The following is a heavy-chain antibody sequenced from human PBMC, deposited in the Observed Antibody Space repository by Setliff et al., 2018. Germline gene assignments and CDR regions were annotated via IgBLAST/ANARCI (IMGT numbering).Heavy chain of an antibody. D-gene: IGHD5-12*01. J-gene: IGHJ4*02. Sequence: PSETLSLTCTVSGGSISSYYWSWIRQPPGKGLEWIGYIYYSGSTNYNPSLKSRVTISVDTFKNQFSLKLSSVTAADTAVYYCARVDGDGYKERYFDYWGQGTLVTVSS. V-gene: IGHV4-59*01. CDR1: GGSISSYY. CDR3: ARVDGDGYKERYFDY. CDR2: IYYSGST.